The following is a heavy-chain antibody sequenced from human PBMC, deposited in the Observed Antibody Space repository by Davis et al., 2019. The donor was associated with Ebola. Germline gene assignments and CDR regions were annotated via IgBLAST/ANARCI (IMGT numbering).Heavy chain of an antibody. V-gene: IGHV1-69*10. D-gene: IGHD3-9*01. J-gene: IGHJ5*02. Sequence: AASVKVSCKASGDTFSSYTINWVRQAPGQGLEWMGGIIPILGIANYAQKFQGRVTITADKSTSTAYMELGSLRSEDTAVYYCARSHYDILTGMIHKWFDLWGQGILVTVPS. CDR3: ARSHYDILTGMIHKWFDL. CDR2: IIPILGIA. CDR1: GDTFSSYT.